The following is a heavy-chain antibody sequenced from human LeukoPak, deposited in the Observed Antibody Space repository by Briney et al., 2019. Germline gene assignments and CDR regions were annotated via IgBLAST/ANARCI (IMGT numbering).Heavy chain of an antibody. V-gene: IGHV3-7*03. Sequence: GGSLRLSCTASGFTFSSYAMSWVRQAPGKGLEWVANIRQDGDTKYYVDSVKGRFTISRDNAMNSLYLQMNSLRAEDTAIYYCARSLPYGTTWYGRSDFWGQGTLVTVSS. CDR3: ARSLPYGTTWYGRSDF. J-gene: IGHJ4*02. D-gene: IGHD6-13*01. CDR2: IRQDGDTK. CDR1: GFTFSSYA.